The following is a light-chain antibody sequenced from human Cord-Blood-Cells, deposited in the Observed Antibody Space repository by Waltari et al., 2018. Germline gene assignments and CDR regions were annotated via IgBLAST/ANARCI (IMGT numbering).Light chain of an antibody. Sequence: QSALTQPASVSGSPGQSIPISCPETSSDGGGYNYVSWYQQHPGKAPKLMIYDVSHRPSGVSNRFSGSKSGNTASLTISGLQAEDEADYYCSSYTSSSTYVFGTGTKVTVL. V-gene: IGLV2-14*01. CDR2: DVS. J-gene: IGLJ1*01. CDR3: SSYTSSSTYV. CDR1: SSDGGGYNY.